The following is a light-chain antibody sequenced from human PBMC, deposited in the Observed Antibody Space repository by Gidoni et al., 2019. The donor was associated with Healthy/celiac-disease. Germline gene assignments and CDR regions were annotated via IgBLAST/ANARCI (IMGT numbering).Light chain of an antibody. CDR3: QQYYSTPT. Sequence: DIVMTHSPDSLAVSLGERATINSKSSQSVLYSSNNKNYLAWYQQKPGQPPKLLIYWASTRDSGVPDRFSGSGSGTDFTLTSSSLQAEDVAVYYCQQYYSTPTFGQGTKVEIK. V-gene: IGKV4-1*01. CDR1: QSVLYSSNNKNY. J-gene: IGKJ1*01. CDR2: WAS.